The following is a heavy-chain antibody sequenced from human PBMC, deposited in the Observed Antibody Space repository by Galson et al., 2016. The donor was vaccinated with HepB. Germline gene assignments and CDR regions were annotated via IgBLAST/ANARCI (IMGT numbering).Heavy chain of an antibody. CDR1: GYSFTTYW. J-gene: IGHJ2*01. Sequence: QSGAEVKKPGDSLQISCKGSGYSFTTYWIGWVRQMPGKGLEWMGIIYPGDSDTNYSPYFQGHVSLSTHKSIRTAYLQWSSLKASATAMYYSARRFLRLGELSLYGDDWYFDLWGRGTLVTVSS. CDR2: IYPGDSDT. V-gene: IGHV5-51*01. D-gene: IGHD3-16*02. CDR3: ARRFLRLGELSLYGDDWYFDL.